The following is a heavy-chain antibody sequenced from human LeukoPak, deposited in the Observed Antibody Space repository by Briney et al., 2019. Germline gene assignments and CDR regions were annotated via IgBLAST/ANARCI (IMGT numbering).Heavy chain of an antibody. D-gene: IGHD1-7*01. Sequence: GGSLRLSCAASGFMFSYDWMHGARHTSGKGLMWVSRINNDGSSVSYEDSVKGRFSISRDNAKNTLYLKMNSLRDEDTGVYYCVTNPIGGTNYWGQGTLVTVSS. J-gene: IGHJ4*02. CDR1: GFMFSYDW. CDR3: VTNPIGGTNY. CDR2: INNDGSSV. V-gene: IGHV3-74*01.